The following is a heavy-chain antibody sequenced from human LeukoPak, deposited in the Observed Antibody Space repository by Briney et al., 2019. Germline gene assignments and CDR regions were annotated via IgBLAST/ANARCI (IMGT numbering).Heavy chain of an antibody. Sequence: GRSLRLSCAASGFTFSSYGMHWVRQAPGKGLEWVAVIWYDGSNKYYADSVKGRFTISRDNSKNTLYLQMNSLRAEDTAVYYCARDRGIQLWSPYFDYWGQGTLVTVSS. D-gene: IGHD5-18*01. J-gene: IGHJ4*02. V-gene: IGHV3-33*01. CDR3: ARDRGIQLWSPYFDY. CDR1: GFTFSSYG. CDR2: IWYDGSNK.